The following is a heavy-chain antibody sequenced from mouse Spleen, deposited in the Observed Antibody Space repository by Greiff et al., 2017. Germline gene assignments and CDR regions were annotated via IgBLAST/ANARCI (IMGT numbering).Heavy chain of an antibody. V-gene: IGHV5-17*01. CDR3: ARTTGTGDAMDY. J-gene: IGHJ4*01. CDR2: ISSGSSTI. Sequence: EVKLVESGGGLVKPGGSLKLSCAASGFTFSDYGMHWVRQAPEKGLEWVAYISSGSSTIYYADTVKGRFTISRDNAKNTLFLQMTSLRSEDTAMYYCARTTGTGDAMDYWGQGTSVTVSS. D-gene: IGHD4-1*01. CDR1: GFTFSDYG.